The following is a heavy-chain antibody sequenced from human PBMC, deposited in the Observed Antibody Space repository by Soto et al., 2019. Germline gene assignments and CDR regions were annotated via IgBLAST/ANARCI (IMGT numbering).Heavy chain of an antibody. CDR2: ISSSSSTI. J-gene: IGHJ5*01. D-gene: IGHD4-17*01. V-gene: IGHV3-48*01. CDR1: GFTFSSYS. CDR3: AREGGDLNWFDP. Sequence: GSLRLSCAASGFTFSSYSLNWVRQAPGKGLEWVSYISSSSSTIYYADSVKGRFTISRDNAKNSLYLQMNSLRAEDTAVYYCAREGGDLNWFDPPGQGTLVTVSS.